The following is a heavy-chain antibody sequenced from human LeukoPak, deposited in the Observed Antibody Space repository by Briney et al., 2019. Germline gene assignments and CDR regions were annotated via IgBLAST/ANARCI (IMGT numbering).Heavy chain of an antibody. Sequence: SETLSLTCTVSGGSISSFYWSWFRQPPGQGLEWIGYIYYSGSTNYNPSLKSRVTISVDTSKNHFSLKLNSVTAADTAVYYCARAGDSSGWEPFDYWGQGTLVTVSS. J-gene: IGHJ4*02. D-gene: IGHD6-19*01. V-gene: IGHV4-59*01. CDR2: IYYSGST. CDR1: GGSISSFY. CDR3: ARAGDSSGWEPFDY.